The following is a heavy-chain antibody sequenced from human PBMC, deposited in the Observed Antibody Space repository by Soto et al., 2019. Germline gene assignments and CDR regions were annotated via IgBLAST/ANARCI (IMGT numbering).Heavy chain of an antibody. Sequence: QVQLVQSGAEVKKPGSSVKVSCKASGGTFSSYAISWVRQAPGQGLEWMGGIIPIFGTANYAQKFQGRVTITADESTSTAYMELSSLRSEDTAVYYCARGVVPAAIAGYNWFDPWGRGTLVTVSS. J-gene: IGHJ5*02. CDR2: IIPIFGTA. CDR3: ARGVVPAAIAGYNWFDP. V-gene: IGHV1-69*01. D-gene: IGHD2-2*02. CDR1: GGTFSSYA.